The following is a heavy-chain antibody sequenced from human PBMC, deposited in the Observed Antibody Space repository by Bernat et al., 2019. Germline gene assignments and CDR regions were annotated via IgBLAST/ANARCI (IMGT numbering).Heavy chain of an antibody. Sequence: QVQLVESGGGVVQPGRSLRLSCAASGFTFSSYAMHWVRQAPGKGLEWVAVISYDGSNKYYADSVKGRFTISRDNSKNTLYLQMNSLRAEDTAVYYCARDRYSRSGIDYWGQGTLVTVSS. J-gene: IGHJ4*02. CDR2: ISYDGSNK. CDR3: ARDRYSRSGIDY. CDR1: GFTFSSYA. D-gene: IGHD6-13*01. V-gene: IGHV3-30*01.